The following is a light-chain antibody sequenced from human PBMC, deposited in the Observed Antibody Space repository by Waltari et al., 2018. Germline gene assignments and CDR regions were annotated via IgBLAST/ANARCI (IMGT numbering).Light chain of an antibody. V-gene: IGLV1-44*01. CDR2: SNN. J-gene: IGLJ2*01. Sequence: QSVLTQSHSVSATPGQRVTIPCSGSSSHLGVNSVNWYQHVPGPAPRLLIYSNNRRPSGVPDRFSGSKSGTSASLAISGLQSEDEAHYYCATWDSDVNAWLFGGGTKVTVL. CDR1: SSHLGVNS. CDR3: ATWDSDVNAWL.